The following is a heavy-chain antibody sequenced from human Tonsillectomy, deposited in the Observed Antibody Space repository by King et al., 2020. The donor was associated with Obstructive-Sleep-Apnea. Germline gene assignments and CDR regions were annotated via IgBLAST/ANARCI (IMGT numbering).Heavy chain of an antibody. V-gene: IGHV3-30*02. CDR3: AKVGGLTMVRMYYYYGMDV. CDR2: IRYDGSNK. D-gene: IGHD3-10*01. J-gene: IGHJ6*02. CDR1: GFTFSSYA. Sequence: VQLVESGGGVVQPGGSLRLSCAASGFTFSSYAMHWVRQAPGKGLEWVAFIRYDGSNKYYADSVKGRFTISRDNSKNTLYLQMNSLRAEDTAVYYCAKVGGLTMVRMYYYYGMDVWGQGTTVTVSS.